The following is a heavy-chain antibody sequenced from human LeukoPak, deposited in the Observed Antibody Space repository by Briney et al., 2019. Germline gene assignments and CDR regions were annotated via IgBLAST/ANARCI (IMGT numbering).Heavy chain of an antibody. CDR2: ISSSSSYI. J-gene: IGHJ6*02. Sequence: GGSLRLSCAASGFTFSSYSMNWVRQAPGKGLEWVSSISSSSSYIYYADSVKGRFTISRDNAKNSLYLQMNSLRAEDTAVYYCARDGYDILTGYPYYGMDVWGQGTTVTVS. V-gene: IGHV3-21*01. D-gene: IGHD3-9*01. CDR1: GFTFSSYS. CDR3: ARDGYDILTGYPYYGMDV.